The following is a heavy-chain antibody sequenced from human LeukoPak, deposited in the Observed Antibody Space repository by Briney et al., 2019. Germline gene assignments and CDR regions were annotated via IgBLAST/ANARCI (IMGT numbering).Heavy chain of an antibody. D-gene: IGHD1-26*01. CDR2: IYTSGST. CDR1: GGSISSYF. CDR3: ARAHGSRMIVGATYKTTYYFDY. Sequence: SETLSLTCTVSGGSISSYFWSWIRQPAGKGLEWIGHIYTSGSTNYNPSLKSRLTMSVDTSKNQFSLRLSSVTAADTAVYYCARAHGSRMIVGATYKTTYYFDYWGQGTLVTVSS. J-gene: IGHJ4*02. V-gene: IGHV4-4*07.